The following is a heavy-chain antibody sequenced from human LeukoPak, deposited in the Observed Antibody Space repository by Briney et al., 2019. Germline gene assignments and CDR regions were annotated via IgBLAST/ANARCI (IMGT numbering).Heavy chain of an antibody. CDR3: ARTGSRRDYFDY. CDR1: GGSISSGSYS. V-gene: IGHV4-30-2*03. Sequence: PSETLSLTCAVSGGSISSGSYSWSWIRQPPGKGLEWIGSINYSGSTYYNPSLKSRVTISVDTSKNQFSLKLGSVTAADTAVYYCARTGSRRDYFDYWGQGTLVTVSS. D-gene: IGHD2-15*01. CDR2: INYSGST. J-gene: IGHJ4*02.